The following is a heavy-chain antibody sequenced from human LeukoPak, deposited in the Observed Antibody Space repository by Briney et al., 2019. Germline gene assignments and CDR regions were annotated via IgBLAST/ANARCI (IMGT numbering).Heavy chain of an antibody. J-gene: IGHJ3*02. V-gene: IGHV1-3*04. CDR3: ARGGSGATFDI. D-gene: IGHD1-26*01. CDR2: INTDNGKT. Sequence: GASVKVSCKTSGYTFTRYTIHWMRQAPGQGLEWMGWINTDNGKTKYPRQFQGRVTSIRDTSANTVYMELSSLRSEDTATYYCARGGSGATFDIWGQGTMVTVSS. CDR1: GYTFTRYT.